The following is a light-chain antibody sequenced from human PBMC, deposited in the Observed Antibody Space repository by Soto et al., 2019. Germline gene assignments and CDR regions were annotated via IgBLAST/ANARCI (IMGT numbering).Light chain of an antibody. Sequence: QSVLTQPPSVSGAPGKRGTISCTGSSSNIGAGYDVHWYQQLPGTAPKLLISGDNNRPSGVPDRFSGSKSGTSASLAITGLKAEDDIDYYRQFSDSSLNGRVFGGGAKLSVL. CDR1: SSNIGAGYD. CDR3: QFSDSSLNGRV. CDR2: GDN. V-gene: IGLV1-40*01. J-gene: IGLJ3*02.